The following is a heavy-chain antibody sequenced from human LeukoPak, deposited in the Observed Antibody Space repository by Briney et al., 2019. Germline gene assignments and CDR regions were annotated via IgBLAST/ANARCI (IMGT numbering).Heavy chain of an antibody. Sequence: SETLSLTCTVSGGSISSGDYYWSWIRQPPGKGLEWIGYIYYSGSTYYNPSLKSRVTISVDTSKNQFSLKLSSVTAADTAVYYCARALRVDTAMSPDYWGQGTLVTVSS. J-gene: IGHJ4*02. CDR1: GGSISSGDYY. CDR3: ARALRVDTAMSPDY. CDR2: IYYSGST. V-gene: IGHV4-30-4*01. D-gene: IGHD5-18*01.